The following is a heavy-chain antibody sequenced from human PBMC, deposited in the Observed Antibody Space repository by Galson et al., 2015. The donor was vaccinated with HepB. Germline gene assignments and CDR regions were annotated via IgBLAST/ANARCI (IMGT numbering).Heavy chain of an antibody. Sequence: SVKVSCKVSGYTLTELSMHWVRQAPGKGLEWMGGFDPEDGETIYAQKFQGRVTMTEDTSTDTAYMELSSLRSEDTAVYYCATEPPRWRIGYYYDSSGYYPFGYWGQGTLVTVSS. J-gene: IGHJ4*02. CDR3: ATEPPRWRIGYYYDSSGYYPFGY. CDR2: FDPEDGET. CDR1: GYTLTELS. D-gene: IGHD3-22*01. V-gene: IGHV1-24*01.